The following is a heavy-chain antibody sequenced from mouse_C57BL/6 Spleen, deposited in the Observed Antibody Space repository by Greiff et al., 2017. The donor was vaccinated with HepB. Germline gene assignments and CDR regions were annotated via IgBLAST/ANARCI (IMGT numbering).Heavy chain of an antibody. D-gene: IGHD4-1*01. V-gene: IGHV1-82*01. CDR2: IYPGDGDT. CDR1: GYAFSSSW. CDR3: AREELGRMDY. J-gene: IGHJ2*01. Sequence: QVQLQQSGPELVKPGASVKISCKASGYAFSSSWMNWVKQRTGKGLEWIGRIYPGDGDTNYNGKFKGKATLTADKSSSTAYMQLSSLTSEDSAVYFCAREELGRMDYWGQGTTHTVSS.